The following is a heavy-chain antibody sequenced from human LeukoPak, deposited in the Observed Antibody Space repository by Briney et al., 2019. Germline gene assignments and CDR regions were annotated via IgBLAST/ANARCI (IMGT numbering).Heavy chain of an antibody. D-gene: IGHD6-13*01. V-gene: IGHV4-59*01. CDR1: GVSISSYY. CDR2: SYYSGST. CDR3: ARVYYSNSYDYWYFDL. Sequence: SETLSLTCTVSGVSISSYYWSWIRQPPGKGLEWIGYSYYSGSTNYNPSLKSRVTISVDTSKNQFSLKLSSVTAADTAVYYCARVYYSNSYDYWYFDLRGRGTLVTVSS. J-gene: IGHJ2*01.